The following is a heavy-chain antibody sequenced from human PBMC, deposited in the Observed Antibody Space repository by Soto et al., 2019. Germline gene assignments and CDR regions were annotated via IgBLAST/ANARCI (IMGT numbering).Heavy chain of an antibody. J-gene: IGHJ6*02. Sequence: SETLSLTCTVSGGSISSGGYYCSWIRQHPGKGLEWIGYIYYSGSTYYNPSLKSRVTISVDTSKNQFSLKLSSVTAADTAVYYCARGGDSGSYGMDVWGQGTTVTVSS. CDR1: GGSISSGGYY. V-gene: IGHV4-31*03. CDR3: ARGGDSGSYGMDV. D-gene: IGHD1-26*01. CDR2: IYYSGST.